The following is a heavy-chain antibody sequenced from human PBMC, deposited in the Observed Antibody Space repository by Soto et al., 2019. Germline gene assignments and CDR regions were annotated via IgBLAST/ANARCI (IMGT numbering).Heavy chain of an antibody. Sequence: QITLKESGPTLVKPTQTLTLTCTFSGFSLSTTRVGVGWIRQLPGKALEWLALIYWDDDKRYSPFLKSRLTITKDTSKNQVVLTMTNMDPMDTATYFCAHTLVAGLGYYFDYWGQGTLVTVSS. CDR1: GFSLSTTRVG. CDR2: IYWDDDK. CDR3: AHTLVAGLGYYFDY. J-gene: IGHJ4*02. V-gene: IGHV2-5*02. D-gene: IGHD6-19*01.